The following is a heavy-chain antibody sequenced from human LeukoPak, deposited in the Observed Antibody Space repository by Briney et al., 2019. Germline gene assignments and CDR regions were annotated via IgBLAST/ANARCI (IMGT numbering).Heavy chain of an antibody. D-gene: IGHD3-10*01. V-gene: IGHV1-8*01. CDR1: GYTFTSYD. Sequence: ASVKVSCKASGYTFTSYDINWVRQATGQGLEWMGWMNPNSGNTDYAQKFQGRVTMTRNTSISTAYMELSSLRSEDTAVYYCARNGAIWFGEFNWFDSWGQGTLVTVSS. CDR3: ARNGAIWFGEFNWFDS. J-gene: IGHJ5*01. CDR2: MNPNSGNT.